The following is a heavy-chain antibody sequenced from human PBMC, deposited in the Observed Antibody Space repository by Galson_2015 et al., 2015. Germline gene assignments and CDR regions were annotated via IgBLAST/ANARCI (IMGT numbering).Heavy chain of an antibody. D-gene: IGHD4-11*01. Sequence: SLRLSCAASGFTFSSYGMHWVRQAPGKGLEWVAVIWYDGSNKYYADSVKGRFTISRDNSKNTLYLQMNSLRAEDTAVYYCARGFYSTLNPFRFDPWGQGTLVTVSS. V-gene: IGHV3-33*01. CDR2: IWYDGSNK. CDR1: GFTFSSYG. CDR3: ARGFYSTLNPFRFDP. J-gene: IGHJ5*02.